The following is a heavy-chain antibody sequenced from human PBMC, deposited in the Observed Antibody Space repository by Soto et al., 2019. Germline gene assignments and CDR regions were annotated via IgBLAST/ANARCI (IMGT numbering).Heavy chain of an antibody. CDR1: GGSITSTNW. J-gene: IGHJ4*02. CDR3: ARHFSVDYFDY. V-gene: IGHV4-4*02. CDR2: IYHSGAT. Sequence: TSETLSLTCAVSGGSITSTNWWSWVRQPPGQGLEWIGEIYHSGATNYNPSLKSRVTISVDRSKNQFSLKLSSVTAADTAVYYCARHFSVDYFDYWGQGALVTVSS.